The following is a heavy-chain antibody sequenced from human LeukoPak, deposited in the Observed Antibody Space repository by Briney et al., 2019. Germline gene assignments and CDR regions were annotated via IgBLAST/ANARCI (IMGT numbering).Heavy chain of an antibody. CDR2: ISYDGSNK. CDR3: SAAELIFDY. J-gene: IGHJ4*02. CDR1: GFTFSSYG. D-gene: IGHD6-13*01. V-gene: IGHV3-30*03. Sequence: PGGSLRLSCAASGFTFSSYGRHWVRQAPGKGLEWVAVISYDGSNKYYADSVKGRFTISRDNSKNTLYLQMNSLRAEDTAVYYCSAAELIFDYWGQGTLVTVSS.